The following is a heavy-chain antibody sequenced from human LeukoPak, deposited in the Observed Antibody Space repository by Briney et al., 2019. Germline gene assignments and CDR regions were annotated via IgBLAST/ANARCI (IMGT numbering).Heavy chain of an antibody. D-gene: IGHD3-22*01. J-gene: IGHJ3*01. CDR2: IGASGADT. V-gene: IGHV3-23*01. CDR1: EFTFGSYA. Sequence: GGSLRLSCEASEFTFGSYAMTWVRQAPGKGLDWVSVIGASGADTYYADSVKGRFTISRDNAKNTLYLHMRGLRAEDTAVYFCARRPRDSSGYYLGAFHAWGQGTTVTVSS. CDR3: ARRPRDSSGYYLGAFHA.